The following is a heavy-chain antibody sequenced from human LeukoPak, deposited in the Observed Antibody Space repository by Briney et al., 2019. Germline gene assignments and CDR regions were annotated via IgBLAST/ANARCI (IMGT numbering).Heavy chain of an antibody. Sequence: GGSLRLSCAASGFTFSSYWMHWVRQAPGKGLVWVSRINSDGSSTSYADSVKGRFTISRDNAKNTLYLQMNSLRAEDTAVYYCARGGYSHGHYFDYWGQGTLVTVSS. CDR2: INSDGSST. CDR1: GFTFSSYW. D-gene: IGHD5-18*01. V-gene: IGHV3-74*01. CDR3: ARGGYSHGHYFDY. J-gene: IGHJ4*02.